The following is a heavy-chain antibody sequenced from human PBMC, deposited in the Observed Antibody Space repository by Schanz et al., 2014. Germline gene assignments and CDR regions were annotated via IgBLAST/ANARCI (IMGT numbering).Heavy chain of an antibody. V-gene: IGHV1-18*01. CDR2: ISAYNGNT. J-gene: IGHJ4*01. Sequence: QIQLVQSGPEVKKPGATVKVSCKASGYIFTSYGISWVRQAPGQGLEWMGWISAYNGNTKYPQKLQGRVTMTTDTSTSTAYMELRSLRSDDTAVYYCARDAADFYDILTEEDYWGDGTLVAVSS. CDR3: ARDAADFYDILTEEDY. D-gene: IGHD3-9*01. CDR1: GYIFTSYG.